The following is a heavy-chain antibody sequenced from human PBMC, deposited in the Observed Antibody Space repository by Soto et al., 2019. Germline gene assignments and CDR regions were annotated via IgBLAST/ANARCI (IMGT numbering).Heavy chain of an antibody. D-gene: IGHD6-6*01. CDR3: ANLYSSSSGE. CDR2: ISYDGSNK. Sequence: GGSLRLSCAASGFTFSSYGMHWVRQAPGKGLEWVAVISYDGSNKYYADSVKGRFTISRDNSKNTLYLQMNSLRAEDTAVYYCANLYSSSSGEWGQGTLVTVSS. CDR1: GFTFSSYG. V-gene: IGHV3-30*18. J-gene: IGHJ4*02.